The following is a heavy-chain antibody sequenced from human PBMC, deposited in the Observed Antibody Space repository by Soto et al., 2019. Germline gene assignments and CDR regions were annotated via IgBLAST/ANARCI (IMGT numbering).Heavy chain of an antibody. Sequence: GGSLRLSCASSGFTFSSYSMNWVRQAPGKGLEWVSYISSSSSTIYYADSVKGRFTISRDNAKNTLYLQMNSLRAEDTAVYYCTRVGGSVSVMDVWGQGTTVTVSS. D-gene: IGHD1-26*01. J-gene: IGHJ6*02. V-gene: IGHV3-48*01. CDR2: ISSSSSTI. CDR3: TRVGGSVSVMDV. CDR1: GFTFSSYS.